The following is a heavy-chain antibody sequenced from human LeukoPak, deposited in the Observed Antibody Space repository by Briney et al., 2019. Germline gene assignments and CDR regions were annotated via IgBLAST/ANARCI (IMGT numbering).Heavy chain of an antibody. CDR2: IYYSGST. D-gene: IGHD3-9*01. Sequence: SETLSLACTVSGGSVSSGSYYWSWIRQPPGKGLEWIGYIYYSGSTNYNPSLKSRVTISVDTSKNQFSLKLSSVTAADTAVYYCAREVRYFDWFLGYWGQGTLVTASS. CDR3: AREVRYFDWFLGY. CDR1: GGSVSSGSYY. J-gene: IGHJ4*02. V-gene: IGHV4-61*01.